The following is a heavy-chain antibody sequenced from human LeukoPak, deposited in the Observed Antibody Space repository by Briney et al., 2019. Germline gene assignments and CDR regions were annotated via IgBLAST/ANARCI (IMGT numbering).Heavy chain of an antibody. D-gene: IGHD1-1*01. V-gene: IGHV6-1*01. CDR1: GDILSSNTDA. J-gene: IGHJ5*02. CDR2: TYYRSNWYS. Sequence: SQTLSLTCAISGDILSSNTDAWHWIRQTPARGLEWLARTYYRSNWYSDYAESVKSRITINTDTTKNHSSLQLNSVNPESSAVYYWARCPKGNKWNSKTNWFDPWGQGTLVTVSS. CDR3: ARCPKGNKWNSKTNWFDP.